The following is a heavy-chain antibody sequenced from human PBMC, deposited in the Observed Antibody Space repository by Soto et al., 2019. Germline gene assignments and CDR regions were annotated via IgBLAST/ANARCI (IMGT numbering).Heavy chain of an antibody. CDR1: GYNFIYYY. D-gene: IGHD2-8*01. Sequence: ASVKVSCKASGYNFIYYYIHWVRQAPGQGLEWMGRINPNDGNTNYSQKFQGRVTMTRDTSTSTAYMELSGLRSDDTAVYYCARDFNCTRRCIDVFDIWGQGTMVTVSS. J-gene: IGHJ3*02. V-gene: IGHV1-46*01. CDR3: ARDFNCTRRCIDVFDI. CDR2: INPNDGNT.